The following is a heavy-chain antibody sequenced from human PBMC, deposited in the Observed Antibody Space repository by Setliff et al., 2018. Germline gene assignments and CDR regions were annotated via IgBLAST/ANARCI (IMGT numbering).Heavy chain of an antibody. J-gene: IGHJ4*02. V-gene: IGHV3-7*03. CDR3: VNSYRGYDDYPDY. Sequence: GGSLRLSCAASGFTLRSYWMSWVRQAPGKGLEWVANIKEDGSETYYGGSVKGRFTISRDNAKNSLYLQMNSLRVEDTAVYYCVNSYRGYDDYPDYWGQGTLVTVS. D-gene: IGHD3-16*02. CDR2: IKEDGSET. CDR1: GFTLRSYW.